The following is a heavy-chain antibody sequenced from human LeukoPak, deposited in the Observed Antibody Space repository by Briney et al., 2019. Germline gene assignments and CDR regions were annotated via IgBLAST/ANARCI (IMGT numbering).Heavy chain of an antibody. J-gene: IGHJ6*02. CDR2: ISYDGSNK. Sequence: QPEGSLRLSCAASGFTFSSYAMHWVRQAPGKGLEWVAVISYDGSNKYYADSVKGRFTISRDNSKNTLYLQMNSLRAEDTAVYYCARDPRLVGATYLAPYYYYGMDVWGQGTTVTVSS. CDR3: ARDPRLVGATYLAPYYYYGMDV. CDR1: GFTFSSYA. D-gene: IGHD1-26*01. V-gene: IGHV3-30-3*01.